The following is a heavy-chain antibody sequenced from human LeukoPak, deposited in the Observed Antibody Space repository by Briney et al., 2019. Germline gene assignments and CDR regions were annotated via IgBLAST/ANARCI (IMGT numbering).Heavy chain of an antibody. CDR3: ATLLTGGPWG. CDR1: GFTFSSYE. CDR2: IRTSGTTI. J-gene: IGHJ4*02. D-gene: IGHD2-8*02. V-gene: IGHV3-48*03. Sequence: GGSLRLSCAASGFTFSSYEMNWVRQAPGQGREWVLYIRTSGTTIYYAVSVKGRLTISRDNAKSSLYLQMNSLRAEDKAVYYCATLLTGGPWGWGEGNLVTVSS.